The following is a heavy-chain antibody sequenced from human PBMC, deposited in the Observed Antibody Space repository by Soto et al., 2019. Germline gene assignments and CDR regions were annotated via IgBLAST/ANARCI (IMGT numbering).Heavy chain of an antibody. V-gene: IGHV3-7*04. CDR1: GFTFSRSW. Sequence: EVQLVESGGGLVQPGGSLRLSCAASGFTFSRSWMSWVRQAPGKGLEWVANIERDGSDKYYMGSVRGRFTISRDNAKNSLYLQMNSLRVEDTAVYYCATDKFASCNSISDYWGQGILVTVSS. CDR2: IERDGSDK. J-gene: IGHJ4*02. CDR3: ATDKFASCNSISDY. D-gene: IGHD4-4*01.